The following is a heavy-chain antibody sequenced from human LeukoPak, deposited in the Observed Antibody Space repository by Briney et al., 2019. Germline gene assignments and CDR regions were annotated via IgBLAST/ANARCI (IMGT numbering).Heavy chain of an antibody. D-gene: IGHD3-16*01. V-gene: IGHV4-39*01. Sequence: SESLSLTCTVSGGSISSSSYYWGWIRQPPGKGLEWFGRIHLSGSTYYTLSLKSRVTISVYTSMNPFSLKLSSVAAADTAVYYCAGGGDDALEHWGQGTLVTLSS. J-gene: IGHJ1*01. CDR3: AGGGDDALEH. CDR2: IHLSGST. CDR1: GGSISSSSYY.